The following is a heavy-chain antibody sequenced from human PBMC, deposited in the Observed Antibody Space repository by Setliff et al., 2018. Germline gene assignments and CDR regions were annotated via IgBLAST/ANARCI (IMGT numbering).Heavy chain of an antibody. V-gene: IGHV1-46*01. CDR1: GYSFTGYY. J-gene: IGHJ4*02. Sequence: ASVKVSCKASGYSFTGYYMHWVRQAPGQGLEWMGIIHTGGGSASYAQKFQGRVTMTSDTSTSTVYMEVNSMTSDDTAIYYCARGGMAAAGRKGVFEYWGQGTVVTVSS. D-gene: IGHD6-13*01. CDR2: IHTGGGSA. CDR3: ARGGMAAAGRKGVFEY.